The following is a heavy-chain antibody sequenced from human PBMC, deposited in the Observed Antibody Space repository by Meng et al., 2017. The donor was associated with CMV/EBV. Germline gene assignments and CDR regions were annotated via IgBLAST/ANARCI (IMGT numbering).Heavy chain of an antibody. CDR3: ARPSPIVVVPAGGGWFDP. CDR2: IYYSGST. J-gene: IGHJ5*02. CDR1: GGSISSSSYY. D-gene: IGHD2-2*01. V-gene: IGHV4-39*01. Sequence: SETLSLTCTVSGGSISSSSYYWGWIRQPPGKGLEWIGSIYYSGSTYYNPSLKSRVTISVDTSKNQFSLKLSSVTAADTAVYYCARPSPIVVVPAGGGWFDPWGQGTLVTSPQ.